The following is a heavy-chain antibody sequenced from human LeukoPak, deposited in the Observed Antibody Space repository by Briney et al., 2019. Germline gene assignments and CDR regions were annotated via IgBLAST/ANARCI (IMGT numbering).Heavy chain of an antibody. CDR3: TRVFGGYDVSDY. Sequence: PGGSLGLYCAASGFTFSSFWMSWIRQAPGKGLEWVANIKKDGSQKYYVDSVEGRFTISRDSAKNSLYLQMDSLRVDDTAVYYCTRVFGGYDVSDYWGQGTLVTVSS. D-gene: IGHD3-3*01. V-gene: IGHV3-7*03. J-gene: IGHJ4*02. CDR1: GFTFSSFW. CDR2: IKKDGSQK.